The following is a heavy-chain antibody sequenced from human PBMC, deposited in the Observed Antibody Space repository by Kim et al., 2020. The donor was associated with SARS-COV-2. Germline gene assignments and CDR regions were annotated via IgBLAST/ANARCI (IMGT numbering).Heavy chain of an antibody. V-gene: IGHV4-39*01. Sequence: NPSLRSRVTIAVDTSKNQFSLQLSSVTAADTAVYYCARATRRYTYGTLDYWGQGTLVTVSS. CDR3: ARATRRYTYGTLDY. D-gene: IGHD5-18*01. J-gene: IGHJ4*02.